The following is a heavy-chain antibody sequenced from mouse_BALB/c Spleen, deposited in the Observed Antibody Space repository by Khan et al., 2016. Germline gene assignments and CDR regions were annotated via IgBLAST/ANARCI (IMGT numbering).Heavy chain of an antibody. J-gene: IGHJ2*01. CDR1: GYTFTSYW. V-gene: IGHV1S41*01. D-gene: IGHD2-1*01. Sequence: DLVKPGASVKLSCKASGYTFTSYWINWIKQRPGQGLEWIGRIAPGSDNTYYNEMFKGKATLTVDTSSSTAYIQLSSLSSEDSAVYFCARDGNYFDYWGQATTLTVSS. CDR3: ARDGNYFDY. CDR2: IAPGSDNT.